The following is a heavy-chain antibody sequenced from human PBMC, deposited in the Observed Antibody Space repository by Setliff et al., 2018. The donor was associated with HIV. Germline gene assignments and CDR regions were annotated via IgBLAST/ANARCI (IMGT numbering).Heavy chain of an antibody. CDR2: IYTSGNI. D-gene: IGHD2-8*02. V-gene: IGHV4-61*02. J-gene: IGHJ6*03. Sequence: SETLSLTCTVSGGSISSGSYFWTWIRQPAGKGLEWIGRIYTSGNINYNPSLKSRVTISVDTSKNQFSLKLTSVTAADTAVYYCARVSSTYWYSIFRNYYYHMDVWGKGTTVTVSS. CDR1: GGSISSGSYF. CDR3: ARVSSTYWYSIFRNYYYHMDV.